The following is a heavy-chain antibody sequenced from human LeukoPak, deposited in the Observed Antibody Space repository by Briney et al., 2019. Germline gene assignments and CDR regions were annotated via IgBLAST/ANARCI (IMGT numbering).Heavy chain of an antibody. J-gene: IGHJ3*02. V-gene: IGHV3-21*01. CDR1: GFTFSSYW. Sequence: GGSLRLSCAASGFTFSSYWMHWVRQAPGKGLEWVSSISDSSSYIYYADSMKGRFTISRDNAKNSLYLQMNSLRAEDTAVYYCAGGYSYGPDAFDIWGQGTMVTVSS. CDR3: AGGYSYGPDAFDI. CDR2: ISDSSSYI. D-gene: IGHD5-18*01.